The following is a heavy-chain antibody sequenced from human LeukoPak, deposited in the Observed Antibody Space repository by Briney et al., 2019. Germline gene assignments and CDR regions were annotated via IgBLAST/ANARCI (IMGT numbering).Heavy chain of an antibody. D-gene: IGHD6-19*01. CDR2: IYYSGST. V-gene: IGHV4-59*01. CDR3: ASGIAVAGTWVGYGMDV. CDR1: GGSISSYY. Sequence: PSETLSLTCTVPGGSISSYYWSWIRQPPGKGLEWIGYIYYSGSTNYNPSLKSRVTISVDTSKNQFSLKLSSVTAADTAVYYCASGIAVAGTWVGYGMDVWGQGTTVTVSS. J-gene: IGHJ6*02.